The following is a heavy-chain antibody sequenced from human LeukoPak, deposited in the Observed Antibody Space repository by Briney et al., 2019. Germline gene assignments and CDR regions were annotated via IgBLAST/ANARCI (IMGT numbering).Heavy chain of an antibody. J-gene: IGHJ4*02. Sequence: SETLSLTCAVYGGSFSGYYWSWIRQPAGKGLEWIGRIYTSGSTNYNPSLKSRVTMTVDTSKNQFSLKLSSVTAADTAVYYCARASGDYVGYYFDYWGQGTLVTVSS. CDR2: IYTSGST. CDR3: ARASGDYVGYYFDY. D-gene: IGHD4-17*01. V-gene: IGHV4-59*10. CDR1: GGSFSGYY.